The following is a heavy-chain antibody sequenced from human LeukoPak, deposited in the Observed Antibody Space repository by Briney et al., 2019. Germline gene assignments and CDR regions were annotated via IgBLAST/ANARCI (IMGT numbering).Heavy chain of an antibody. CDR2: INPSGGST. Sequence: GASVKVSCKASGYTFTSYYMHWVRQAPGQGLEWMGIINPSGGSTSYAQKFQGRVTMTRDTSTSTVYMELSSLRSEDTAVHYCARDGVGAAAGPDDYGMDVWGQGTTVTVSS. CDR1: GYTFTSYY. CDR3: ARDGVGAAAGPDDYGMDV. V-gene: IGHV1-46*01. D-gene: IGHD6-13*01. J-gene: IGHJ6*02.